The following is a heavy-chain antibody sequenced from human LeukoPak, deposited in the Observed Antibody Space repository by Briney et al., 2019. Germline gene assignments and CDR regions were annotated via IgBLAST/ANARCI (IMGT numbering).Heavy chain of an antibody. CDR3: ARDYDILTGYYPHNGWFHP. J-gene: IGHJ5*02. D-gene: IGHD3-9*01. CDR1: GYTFTSYG. CDR2: ISAYNGNT. Sequence: ASVKVSCTASGYTFTSYGISWGRQAPGQGVEWMGCISAYNGNTNYAQKLQGRVTMTTDTSTSTAYMELRTLSSDDTAVYYCARDYDILTGYYPHNGWFHPWGQGTLVSVSS. V-gene: IGHV1-18*04.